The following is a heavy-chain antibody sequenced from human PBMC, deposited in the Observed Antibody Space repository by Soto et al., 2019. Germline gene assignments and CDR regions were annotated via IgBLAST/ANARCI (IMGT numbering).Heavy chain of an antibody. Sequence: SETLSLTCTVSGGSISSSNYYWGWIRQPPGKGLEWIGTVYYTGSTNYNPSLKSRVTISVDTSKNQFSLKLSSVTAADTAVYYCARAPRGYSYGHFDYWGQGTLVTVSS. J-gene: IGHJ4*02. CDR2: VYYTGST. CDR3: ARAPRGYSYGHFDY. V-gene: IGHV4-39*07. D-gene: IGHD5-18*01. CDR1: GGSISSSNYY.